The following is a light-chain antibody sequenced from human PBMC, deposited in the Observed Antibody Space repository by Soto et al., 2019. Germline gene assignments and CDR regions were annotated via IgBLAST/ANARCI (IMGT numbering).Light chain of an antibody. J-gene: IGKJ5*01. CDR1: QSVSSNY. Sequence: GGRSRRSPRASQSVSSNYLAWYQHKPGQAPRLLIYGASTRATGIPDRFSVSASGTRHTLSICSLGTQAYAVYRSEDRCYAAGTIGGGTRLEIK. V-gene: IGKV3D-20*02. CDR2: GAS. CDR3: EDRCYAAGT.